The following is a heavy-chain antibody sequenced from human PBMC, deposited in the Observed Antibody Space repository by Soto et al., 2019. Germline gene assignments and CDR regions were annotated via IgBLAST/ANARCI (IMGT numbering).Heavy chain of an antibody. D-gene: IGHD4-17*01. J-gene: IGHJ5*02. CDR2: ISSSSSYI. CDR1: GFTFSSYE. Sequence: EVQLVESGGGLVQPGGSLRLSCAASGFTFSSYEMNWVRQAPGKGLEWVSYISSSSSYIYYADSVKGRFTISRDNAKNSLYLQMNSLRAEDTAVYYCARDHTVTTTNWFDPWGQGTLVTVSS. CDR3: ARDHTVTTTNWFDP. V-gene: IGHV3-48*03.